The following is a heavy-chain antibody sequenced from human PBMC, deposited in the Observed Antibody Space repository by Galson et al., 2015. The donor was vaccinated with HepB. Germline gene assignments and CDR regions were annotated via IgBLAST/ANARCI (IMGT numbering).Heavy chain of an antibody. J-gene: IGHJ5*02. CDR1: GYTFTGYY. CDR2: INPNSGGT. Sequence: SVKVSCKASGYTFTGYYMHWVRQAPGQGLEWMGRINPNSGGTNYAQKFQGRVTMTRDTSISTAYMELSRLRSDDTAVYYCARARRALRFLEWTYNWFDPWGQGTLVTVSS. V-gene: IGHV1-2*06. D-gene: IGHD3-3*01. CDR3: ARARRALRFLEWTYNWFDP.